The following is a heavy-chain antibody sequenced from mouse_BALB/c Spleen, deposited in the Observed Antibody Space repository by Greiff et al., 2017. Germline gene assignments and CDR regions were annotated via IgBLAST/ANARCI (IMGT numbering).Heavy chain of an antibody. CDR1: GFSLTSYG. CDR2: IWAGGST. J-gene: IGHJ2*01. V-gene: IGHV2-9*02. CDR3: ARERDRGYGNYDY. Sequence: QVQLKESGPGLVAPSQSLSITCTVSGFSLTSYGVHWVRQPPGKGLEWLGVIWAGGSTNYNSALMSRLSISKDNSKSQVFLKMNSLQTDDTAMYYCARERDRGYGNYDYWGQGTTLTVSS. D-gene: IGHD2-10*02.